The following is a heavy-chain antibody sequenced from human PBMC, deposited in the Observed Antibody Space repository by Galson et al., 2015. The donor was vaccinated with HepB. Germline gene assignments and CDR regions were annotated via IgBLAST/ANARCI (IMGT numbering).Heavy chain of an antibody. D-gene: IGHD3-3*01. CDR3: ARDKVGVFGVVIMIYLDFDY. J-gene: IGHJ4*02. CDR1: GYTFTSYY. CDR2: INPSGGST. V-gene: IGHV1-46*01. Sequence: SVKVSCKASGYTFTSYYMHWVRQAPGQGLEWMGIINPSGGSTSYAQKLQGRVTMTRDTSTSTVYMELSSLRSEDTAVYYCARDKVGVFGVVIMIYLDFDYWGQGTLVTVSS.